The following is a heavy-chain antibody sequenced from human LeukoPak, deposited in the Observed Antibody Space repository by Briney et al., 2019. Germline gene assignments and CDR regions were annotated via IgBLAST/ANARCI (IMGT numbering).Heavy chain of an antibody. CDR1: GGSISSYY. V-gene: IGHV4-4*07. Sequence: SETLSLTCTVSGGSISSYYWSWIRQPAGKGLEWIGRIYTSGSTNYNASLKSRVSMSVDTSKNQFSLKLSSVTAADTAVYYCASLRVKSGYYYVGRGSFFDYWGQGTLVTVSS. D-gene: IGHD3-22*01. J-gene: IGHJ4*02. CDR3: ASLRVKSGYYYVGRGSFFDY. CDR2: IYTSGST.